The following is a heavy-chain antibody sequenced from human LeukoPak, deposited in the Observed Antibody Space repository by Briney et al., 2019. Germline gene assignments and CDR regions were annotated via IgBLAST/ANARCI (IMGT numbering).Heavy chain of an antibody. CDR3: ARGGRATARPYYFDY. D-gene: IGHD2-2*02. J-gene: IGHJ4*02. CDR2: ISYDGSNK. CDR1: GFTFSSYA. Sequence: GRSLRLSCAASGFTFSSYAMHWVRQAPGKGLEWVAVISYDGSNKYYADSVKGRFTISRDNSKNTLYLQMNSLRAEDTAVYYCARGGRATARPYYFDYWGQGTLVTVSS. V-gene: IGHV3-30-3*01.